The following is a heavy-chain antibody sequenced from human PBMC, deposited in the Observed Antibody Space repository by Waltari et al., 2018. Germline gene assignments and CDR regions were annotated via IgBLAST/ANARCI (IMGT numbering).Heavy chain of an antibody. Sequence: EVQLVQSGAEVKKPGESLRISCQGPGYSLTTYWITWLRQMPGKGLEWMGRIDPSDSYTKYSPSFQGQVTISVDKSISTAYLQWNSLKASDTAMYYCAREGITGSSLNWFDPWGQGTLVTVSS. J-gene: IGHJ5*02. CDR3: AREGITGSSLNWFDP. D-gene: IGHD1-20*01. CDR1: GYSLTTYW. V-gene: IGHV5-10-1*03. CDR2: IDPSDSYT.